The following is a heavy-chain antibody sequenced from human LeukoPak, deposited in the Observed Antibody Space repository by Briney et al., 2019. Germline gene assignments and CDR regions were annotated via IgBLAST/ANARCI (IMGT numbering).Heavy chain of an antibody. J-gene: IGHJ3*02. Sequence: PSETLSLTCTVSGGSISSGSYYWSWIRQPAGKGLEWIGRIYTSGSTNYNPSLKSRVTISVDRSKNQFSLKLSSVTAADTAVYYCATSPTMSELNGAFDIWGQGTMVTVSS. V-gene: IGHV4-61*02. CDR1: GGSISSGSYY. CDR3: ATSPTMSELNGAFDI. D-gene: IGHD3-10*02. CDR2: IYTSGST.